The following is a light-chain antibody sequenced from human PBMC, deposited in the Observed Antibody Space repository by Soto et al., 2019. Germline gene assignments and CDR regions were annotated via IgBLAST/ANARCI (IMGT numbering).Light chain of an antibody. CDR1: QSVSNN. V-gene: IGKV3-15*01. CDR2: GAS. Sequence: EIVLTQSPGTLSLSPGERATLSCRASQSVSNNYLAWYQQKPGQAPRLLMYGASTRATGVPDRFSGGGSGTEFTLTISSLQSEDFVVYYCQQYNSWPPITFGQGTRLEIK. CDR3: QQYNSWPPIT. J-gene: IGKJ5*01.